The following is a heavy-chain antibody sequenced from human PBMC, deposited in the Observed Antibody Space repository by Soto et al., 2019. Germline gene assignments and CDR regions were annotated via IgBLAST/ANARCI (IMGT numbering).Heavy chain of an antibody. CDR1: GGSINSGDYY. V-gene: IGHV4-30-4*01. D-gene: IGHD3-3*01. Sequence: SETLSLTCTVSGGSINSGDYYWSWIRQPPGKDLEWIGQNYYSGSTYYNPSLKSRVTISVDTSKNQFSLKLSSVTAADTAVYYCARSIFGVVTPFDYWGQGTLVTVSS. J-gene: IGHJ4*02. CDR3: ARSIFGVVTPFDY. CDR2: NYYSGST.